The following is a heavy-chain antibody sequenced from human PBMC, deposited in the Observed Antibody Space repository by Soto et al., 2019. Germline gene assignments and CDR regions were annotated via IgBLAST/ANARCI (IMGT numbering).Heavy chain of an antibody. D-gene: IGHD3-9*01. J-gene: IGHJ4*02. CDR3: VHRGPVDETGMGFDF. CDR2: VYWDDDK. Sequence: QITLRKSGPALVKPTQPLTLTCTFSVFSLNSRGVGVGGVRQPPGKALEWLAIVYWDDDKRYRPSLRSRLSIRKDTPKNQVVLTLTNTDPVDTATYYCVHRGPVDETGMGFDFWGQGSLVTVSS. CDR1: VFSLNSRGVG. V-gene: IGHV2-5*02.